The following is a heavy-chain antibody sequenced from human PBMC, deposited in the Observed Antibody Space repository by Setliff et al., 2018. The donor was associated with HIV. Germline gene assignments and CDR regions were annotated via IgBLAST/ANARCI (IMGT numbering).Heavy chain of an antibody. CDR3: ARLGDFGDFGQY. J-gene: IGHJ4*02. D-gene: IGHD4-17*01. CDR2: LYPGDSDS. CDR1: GYSFTNFW. Sequence: GESLKISCKGSGYSFTNFWVGWVRQMPGKGLEWMGILYPGDSDSRYSPSFQGQVTISADKSISTAYLRLSSLAVSDTAIYYCARLGDFGDFGQYWGQGTLVTVSS. V-gene: IGHV5-51*01.